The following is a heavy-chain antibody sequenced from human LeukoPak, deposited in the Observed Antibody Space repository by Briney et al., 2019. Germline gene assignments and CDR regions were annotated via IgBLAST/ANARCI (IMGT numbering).Heavy chain of an antibody. CDR1: GFTFDDYA. D-gene: IGHD2-15*01. J-gene: IGHJ4*02. V-gene: IGHV3-9*01. Sequence: GGSLRLSCAASGFTFDDYAMHWVRQAPGKGLEWVSGISWNSGSIGYADSVKGRFTISRDNAKNSLYLQMNSLRAEDTALYYCAKVTGGGGPFDYWGQGTLVTVSS. CDR3: AKVTGGGGPFDY. CDR2: ISWNSGSI.